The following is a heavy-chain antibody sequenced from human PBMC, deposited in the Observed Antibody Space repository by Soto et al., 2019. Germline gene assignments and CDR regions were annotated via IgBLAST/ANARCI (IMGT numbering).Heavy chain of an antibody. J-gene: IGHJ5*02. CDR1: GFTFSSYA. V-gene: IGHV3-64*01. D-gene: IGHD2-15*01. Sequence: GGSLRLSCAASGFTFSSYAMHWVRQAPGKGLEYVSAISSNGGSTYYANSVRGRFTISRDNSKNTLYLQMGSLRAEDMAVYYCARVDCSGGSCYYDPWGQGT. CDR2: ISSNGGST. CDR3: ARVDCSGGSCYYDP.